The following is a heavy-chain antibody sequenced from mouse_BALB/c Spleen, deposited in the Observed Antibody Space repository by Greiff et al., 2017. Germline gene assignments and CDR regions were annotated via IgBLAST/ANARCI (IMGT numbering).Heavy chain of an antibody. V-gene: IGHV14-1*02. CDR2: IDPENGNT. Sequence: EVQLQQSGAELVRPGALVKLSCKASGFNIKDYYMHWVKQRPEQGLEWIGWIDPENGNTIYDPKFQGKASITADTSSNTAYLQLSSLTSEDTAVYYCARSSNYYGSSPYAMDYWGQGTSVTVSS. CDR3: ARSSNYYGSSPYAMDY. D-gene: IGHD1-1*01. J-gene: IGHJ4*01. CDR1: GFNIKDYY.